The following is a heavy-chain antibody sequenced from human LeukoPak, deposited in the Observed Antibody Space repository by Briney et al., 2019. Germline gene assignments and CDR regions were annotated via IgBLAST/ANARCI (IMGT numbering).Heavy chain of an antibody. CDR3: ARGPIGGLRKGFDI. J-gene: IGHJ4*02. Sequence: ASVGVSCKASGNTFAGYYVHWVRQAPGQGLEWMGWINTHSGATNYAQHFQGRVTMTTDTSVTTAYMDLDGLKSDDAAVYFCARGPIGGLRKGFDIWGQGTLVTVSS. CDR1: GNTFAGYY. D-gene: IGHD1-26*01. V-gene: IGHV1-2*02. CDR2: INTHSGAT.